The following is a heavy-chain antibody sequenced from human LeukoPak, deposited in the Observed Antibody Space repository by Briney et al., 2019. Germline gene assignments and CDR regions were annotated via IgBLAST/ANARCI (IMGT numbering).Heavy chain of an antibody. Sequence: GGSLRLSCAASGFTFRSYSMNWVRQAPGKGLEWVSLISSSGSYICYAGSVKGRFTISRDNAKNSLYLQMNSLRAEDTAVYYCAREYCSGGTCLPHTWGQGTLVTVSS. J-gene: IGHJ5*02. D-gene: IGHD2-15*01. CDR1: GFTFRSYS. V-gene: IGHV3-21*01. CDR3: AREYCSGGTCLPHT. CDR2: ISSSGSYI.